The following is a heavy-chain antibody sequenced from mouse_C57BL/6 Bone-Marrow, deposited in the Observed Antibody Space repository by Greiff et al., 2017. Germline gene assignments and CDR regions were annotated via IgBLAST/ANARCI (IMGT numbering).Heavy chain of an antibody. CDR1: GYTFTSYG. CDR2: IYPRSGNT. V-gene: IGHV1-81*01. Sequence: QVQLQPSGAELARPGASVKLSCKASGYTFTSYGISWVKQRTGQGLEWIGEIYPRSGNTYYNEKFKGKATLTADKSSSTAYMELRSLTSEDSAVYFCARWGDVWGQGTTLTVSS. J-gene: IGHJ2*01. CDR3: ARWGDV.